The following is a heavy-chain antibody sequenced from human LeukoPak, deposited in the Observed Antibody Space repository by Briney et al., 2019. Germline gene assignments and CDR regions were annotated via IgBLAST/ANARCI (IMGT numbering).Heavy chain of an antibody. D-gene: IGHD3-9*01. CDR3: ARERAYYDILPRWFDP. J-gene: IGHJ5*02. CDR2: ISHSGTT. CDR1: GDSISSGSH. V-gene: IGHV4-38-2*02. Sequence: SETLSLTCTVSGDSISSGSHWGWLRQSPGKGLEWIGCISHSGTTYYNPSLKSRVTISLDTSKNQFSLKLSSVTAADTAVYYCARERAYYDILPRWFDPWGQGTLVTVSS.